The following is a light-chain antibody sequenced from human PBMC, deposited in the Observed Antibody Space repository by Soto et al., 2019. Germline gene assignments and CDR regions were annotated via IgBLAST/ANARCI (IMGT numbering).Light chain of an antibody. Sequence: QSALTQPPSASGSPGQSVAISCTGTTSDVGAYDYVSWYQQHPGKAPQLIIFQVTRRPSGVPDRFSGYKSGNTASLTVSELQHEDEANYYCCSYTGLDTWVFGGGTQLTVL. CDR1: TSDVGAYDY. J-gene: IGLJ7*01. CDR3: CSYTGLDTWV. V-gene: IGLV2-8*01. CDR2: QVT.